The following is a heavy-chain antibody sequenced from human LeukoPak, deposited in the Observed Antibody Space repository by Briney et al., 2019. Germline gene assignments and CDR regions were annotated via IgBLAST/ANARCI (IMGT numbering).Heavy chain of an antibody. J-gene: IGHJ6*02. D-gene: IGHD2-15*01. V-gene: IGHV4-34*01. CDR3: VRDVVVVAAGYYYGMDV. CDR2: INHSGST. CDR1: GGSFSGYY. Sequence: PSETLSLTCAVYGGSFSGYYWSWIRQPPGKGLEWIGEINHSGSTNYNPSLKSRVTISVDTSKNQFSLKLSSVTAADTAVYYCVRDVVVVAAGYYYGMDVWGQGTTVTVSS.